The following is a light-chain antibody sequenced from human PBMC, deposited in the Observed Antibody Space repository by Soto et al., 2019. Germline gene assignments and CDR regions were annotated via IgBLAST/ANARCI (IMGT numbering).Light chain of an antibody. CDR3: QQSYSTLRST. CDR1: LAISTY. V-gene: IGKV1-39*01. Sequence: DIQLTQSPSSLSASVGDRVTITCRASLAISTYLNWYQQKPGKAPKLLIYAASSLQSGVPSRFSVSGAGSDFTLTINSLQPEDFATYYCQQSYSTLRSTFGPGTKEDIK. CDR2: AAS. J-gene: IGKJ3*01.